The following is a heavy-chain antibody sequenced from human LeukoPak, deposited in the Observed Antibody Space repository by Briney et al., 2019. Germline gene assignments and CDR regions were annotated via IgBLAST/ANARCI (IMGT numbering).Heavy chain of an antibody. Sequence: QTGGSLRLSCAASEFTFGNYPMSWVRQPPGKGLEWVSAISGSGGSTYYADSVKGRFAISRDNAKNSLYLQMNSLRAEDTAVYYCARVYYDSSLGDWFDPWGQGTLVTVSS. CDR3: ARVYYDSSLGDWFDP. J-gene: IGHJ5*02. CDR2: ISGSGGST. V-gene: IGHV3-23*01. D-gene: IGHD3-22*01. CDR1: EFTFGNYP.